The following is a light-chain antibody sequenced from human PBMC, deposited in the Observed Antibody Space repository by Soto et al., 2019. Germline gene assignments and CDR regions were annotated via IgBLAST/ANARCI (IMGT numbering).Light chain of an antibody. J-gene: IGKJ1*01. CDR2: GAS. Sequence: EIVSTQSPSTLSVSPGERATLSGRASQSVSSNLAWYQQKPGQAPRLLIYGASTRATGIPARFSGSGSGTDFTLTISRLEPEDFAVYFCHQYGDSPQTFGQGTKVDIK. CDR1: QSVSSN. V-gene: IGKV3-15*01. CDR3: HQYGDSPQT.